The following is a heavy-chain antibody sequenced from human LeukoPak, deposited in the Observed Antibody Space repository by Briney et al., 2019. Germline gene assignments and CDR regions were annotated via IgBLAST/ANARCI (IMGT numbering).Heavy chain of an antibody. CDR2: ISDNGAGT. V-gene: IGHV3-23*01. Sequence: GGSLRLSCTAYGFIFGSCAMSLVRQAPGKGLEWVSGISDNGAGTYYADSVRGRFTISRDTSKNTPYLQMNSLTADDTALYYCAKGGGNGYNIGFDFWGQGTMVAVSS. CDR1: GFIFGSCA. D-gene: IGHD5-24*01. CDR3: AKGGGNGYNIGFDF. J-gene: IGHJ3*01.